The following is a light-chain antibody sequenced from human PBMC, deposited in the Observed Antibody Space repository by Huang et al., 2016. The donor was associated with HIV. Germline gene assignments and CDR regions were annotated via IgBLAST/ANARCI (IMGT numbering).Light chain of an antibody. Sequence: ELVLTQSPATLSLSPGDRATLSCRASQNVRSHLAWYQQKPGQAPRLLIYDASYRATGIPPRFSGSGSGTDFTLTISSLEPEDSGVYYCQQRSNWPPEISFGGGTKVEIK. CDR3: QQRSNWPPEIS. CDR1: QNVRSH. V-gene: IGKV3-11*01. CDR2: DAS. J-gene: IGKJ4*01.